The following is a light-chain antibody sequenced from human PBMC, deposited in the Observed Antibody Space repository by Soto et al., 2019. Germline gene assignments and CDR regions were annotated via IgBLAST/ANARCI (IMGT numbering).Light chain of an antibody. CDR3: QRTYNAPRIT. V-gene: IGKV1-5*01. CDR2: DAS. Sequence: DIQMTQSPSTLSASVGDRVTITCRASQSISSWLAWYQQKPGKAPKLLIYDASSLESGVPSRFSGSGSGTDFTLTISSLQPEDVATYYGQRTYNAPRITFGQGTRLEIK. J-gene: IGKJ5*01. CDR1: QSISSW.